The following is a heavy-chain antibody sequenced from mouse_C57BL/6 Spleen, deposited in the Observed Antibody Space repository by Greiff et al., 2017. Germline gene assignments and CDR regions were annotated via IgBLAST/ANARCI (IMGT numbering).Heavy chain of an antibody. CDR2: IYPRDGST. CDR3: ARGGFTTVVDYFDY. J-gene: IGHJ2*01. D-gene: IGHD1-1*01. V-gene: IGHV1-85*01. CDR1: GYTFTSYD. Sequence: QVQLKESGPELVKPGASVKLSCKASGYTFTSYDINWVKQRPGQGLEWIGWIYPRDGSTKYNEKFKGKATLTVDTSSSTAYMELHSLTSEDSAVYFCARGGFTTVVDYFDYWGQGTTLTVSS.